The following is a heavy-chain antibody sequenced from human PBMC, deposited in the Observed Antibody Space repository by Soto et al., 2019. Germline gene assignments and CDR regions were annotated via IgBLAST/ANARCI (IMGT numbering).Heavy chain of an antibody. V-gene: IGHV3-53*01. CDR3: PKLPPGDT. D-gene: IGHD4-17*01. Sequence: PGGSLRLSCAASGFTVSNNYMTWVRQAPGKGLEWVSVIHSGGNTYYADSVKGRFTISRDNSKNTVSLQMNNLRAEDKALNYCPKLPPGDTWGQGTLVTVS. CDR1: GFTVSNNY. CDR2: IHSGGNT. J-gene: IGHJ4*02.